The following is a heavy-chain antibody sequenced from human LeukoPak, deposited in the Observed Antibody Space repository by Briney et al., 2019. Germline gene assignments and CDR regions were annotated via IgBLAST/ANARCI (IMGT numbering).Heavy chain of an antibody. CDR1: GFTFSSYA. D-gene: IGHD3-16*01. CDR2: ISGSGGST. CDR3: AIDPRDYDYIWRDAFDI. J-gene: IGHJ3*02. Sequence: PGGSLRLSCAASGFTFSSYAMSWVRHAPGKGLEWVSAISGSGGSTYYADSVKGRFTISRDNSKDTLYLQMNSLRAEDTAVYYCAIDPRDYDYIWRDAFDIWGQGTMVTVSS. V-gene: IGHV3-23*01.